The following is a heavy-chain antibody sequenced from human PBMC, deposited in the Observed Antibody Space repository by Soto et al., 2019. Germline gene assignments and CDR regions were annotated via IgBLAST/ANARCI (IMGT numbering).Heavy chain of an antibody. D-gene: IGHD2-2*02. CDR1: GFTFSSYE. CDR3: VRSWGVYCSSTRCYSPWFDP. Sequence: EVHLVESGGGLVQPGGSLRLSCAASGFTFSSYEMNWVRQAPGKGLEWVSSISSSGNPINYADSVKGRFTISRDNAKNSLYLQMNSLRAEDTAVYYCVRSWGVYCSSTRCYSPWFDPWGQGTLVTVSS. CDR2: ISSSGNPI. J-gene: IGHJ5*02. V-gene: IGHV3-48*03.